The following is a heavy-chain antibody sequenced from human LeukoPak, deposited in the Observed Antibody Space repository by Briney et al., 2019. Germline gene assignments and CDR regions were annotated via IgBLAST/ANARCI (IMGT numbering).Heavy chain of an antibody. CDR3: ARTLLRFLEGSYYYYMDV. D-gene: IGHD3-3*01. V-gene: IGHV3-21*01. J-gene: IGHJ6*03. CDR2: ISSSSSYI. CDR1: GFTFSSYS. Sequence: GGSLRLSCAASGFTFSSYSMNWVRQAPGKGLEWVSSISSSSSYIYYADSVKGRFTISRDNAKNSLYLQMNNLRAEDTAVYYCARTLLRFLEGSYYYYMDVWGKGTTVTVSS.